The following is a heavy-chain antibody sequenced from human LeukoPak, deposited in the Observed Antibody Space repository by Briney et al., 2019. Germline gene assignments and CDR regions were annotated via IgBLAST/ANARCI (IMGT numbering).Heavy chain of an antibody. Sequence: PSETLSLTCTVSGGSIRSYFWSWIRQPPGKGLEWIGYIYYSGSTNYNPSLKSRVTISVDTSKNQFSLKLTSVTAADTAVYYCARILLGYSFDYWGQGTLVTVSS. CDR3: ARILLGYSFDY. V-gene: IGHV4-59*01. J-gene: IGHJ4*02. CDR1: GGSIRSYF. CDR2: IYYSGST.